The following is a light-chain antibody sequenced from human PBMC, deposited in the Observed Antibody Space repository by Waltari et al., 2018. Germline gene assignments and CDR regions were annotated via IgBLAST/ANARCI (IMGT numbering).Light chain of an antibody. CDR1: SSDVGSYNL. Sequence: QSALTQPASVSGSPGQSITISCTGPSSDVGSYNLVSWYQQHPGKAPKLMIYEVSKRPSGVSNRFSGSKSGNTASLTISGLQAEDEADYYCCSYAGSSISVVFGGGTKLTVL. J-gene: IGLJ2*01. CDR2: EVS. V-gene: IGLV2-23*02. CDR3: CSYAGSSISVV.